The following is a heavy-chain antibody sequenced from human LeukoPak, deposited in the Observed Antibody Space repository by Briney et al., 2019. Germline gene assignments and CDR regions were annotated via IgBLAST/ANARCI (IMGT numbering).Heavy chain of an antibody. V-gene: IGHV1-18*01. CDR3: ARAKKLGFGELFETKLGDYFDY. J-gene: IGHJ4*02. CDR1: GYTFTSYG. D-gene: IGHD3-10*01. Sequence: ASVKVSCKASGYTFTSYGISWVRQAPGQGLEWMGWISAYNGNTNYAQKLQGRVTMTTDTSTSTAYMELRSLRSDDTAVYYCARAKKLGFGELFETKLGDYFDYWGQGTLVTVSS. CDR2: ISAYNGNT.